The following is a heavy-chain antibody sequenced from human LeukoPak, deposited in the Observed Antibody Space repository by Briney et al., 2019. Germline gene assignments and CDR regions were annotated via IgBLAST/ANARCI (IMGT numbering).Heavy chain of an antibody. V-gene: IGHV3-53*01. J-gene: IGHJ3*02. CDR3: ARGDYGDYRGAFDI. Sequence: HSGGSLRLSCAASGFTVSSNYMSWVRQAPGKGLEWVSVIYSGGSTYYADSVKGRFTISRDNSKNTLYLQMNSLRAEDTVVYYCARGDYGDYRGAFDIWGQGTMVTVSS. D-gene: IGHD4-17*01. CDR1: GFTVSSNY. CDR2: IYSGGST.